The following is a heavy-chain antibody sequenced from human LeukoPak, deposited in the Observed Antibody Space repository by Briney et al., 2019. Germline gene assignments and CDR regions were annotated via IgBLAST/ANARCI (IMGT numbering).Heavy chain of an antibody. J-gene: IGHJ6*03. CDR1: GFTFSSYW. D-gene: IGHD6-13*01. CDR2: INSDGSST. CDR3: ARGGYSSSWYVYYYYYYYMDV. V-gene: IGHV3-74*01. Sequence: PGGSLRLSCAASGFTFSSYWMHWVRQAPGKGLVWVSRINSDGSSTIYADSVKGRFTISRDNAKNTLYLQMNSLRAEDTAVYYCARGGYSSSWYVYYYYYYYMDVWGKGTTVTVSS.